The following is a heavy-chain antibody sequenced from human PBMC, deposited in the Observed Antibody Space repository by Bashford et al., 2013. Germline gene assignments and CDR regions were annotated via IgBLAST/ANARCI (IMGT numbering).Heavy chain of an antibody. Sequence: GGSLRLSCTASGFTFDDYTMSWVRQAPGKRLEWVSGINWNGGDTGYADFVKGRFTISRDNAKDVLYLQMNSLRAEDTALYYCVRVAVGDTHDYWGQGTLVTVSS. V-gene: IGHV3-20*04. CDR2: INWNGGDT. CDR3: VRVAVGDTHDY. J-gene: IGHJ4*02. CDR1: GFTFDDYT. D-gene: IGHD1-26*01.